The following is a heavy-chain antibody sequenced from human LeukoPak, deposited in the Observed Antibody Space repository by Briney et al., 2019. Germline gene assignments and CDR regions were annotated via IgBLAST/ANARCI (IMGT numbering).Heavy chain of an antibody. CDR1: GDSVSSNSAA. D-gene: IGHD6-6*01. V-gene: IGHV6-1*01. CDR3: ATSSIAARHFDY. J-gene: IGHJ4*02. Sequence: SQTLSLTCAISGDSVSSNSAAWNWIRQSPSRGLEWLGRTYYRSKWYNDYAVSVKSRITINPDTSKNQFSLQLNSVTPEDAAVYYCATSSIAARHFDYWGQGTLVTVSS. CDR2: TYYRSKWYN.